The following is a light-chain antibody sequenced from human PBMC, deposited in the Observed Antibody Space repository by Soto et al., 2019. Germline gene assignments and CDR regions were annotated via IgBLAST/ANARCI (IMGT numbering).Light chain of an antibody. J-gene: IGKJ1*01. CDR1: QSLSSN. V-gene: IGKV3-15*01. CDR3: QHYDECPVL. Sequence: IVMTQSPATLSVSPGEKATLSCRASQSLSSNLAWYQQKPGRAPRLLIYGASSRAEGIPAMFSGSGSGTEFTLAVSSLESEDFAVYYCQHYDECPVLVGQGTTVDVK. CDR2: GAS.